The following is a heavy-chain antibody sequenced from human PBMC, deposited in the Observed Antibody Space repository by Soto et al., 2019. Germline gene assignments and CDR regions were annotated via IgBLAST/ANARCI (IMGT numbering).Heavy chain of an antibody. J-gene: IGHJ6*02. CDR3: ARTTVTHYYYYYGMDV. CDR1: GGSFSGYY. CDR2: INHSGST. V-gene: IGHV4-34*01. Sequence: SETLSLTCTVSGGSFSGYYWSWIRQPPGKGLEWIGEINHSGSTNYNPSLKSRVTISVDTSKNQFSLKLSSVTAADTAVYYCARTTVTHYYYYYGMDVWGQGTTVTVSS. D-gene: IGHD4-17*01.